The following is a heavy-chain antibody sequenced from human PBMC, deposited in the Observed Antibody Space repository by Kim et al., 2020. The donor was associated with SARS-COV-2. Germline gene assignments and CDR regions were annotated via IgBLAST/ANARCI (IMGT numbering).Heavy chain of an antibody. Sequence: KADSGKVRFPTSRDNSTHTLYLQMNSLRAEDTAVYYCARDTSSWYYFDYWGQGTLVTVSS. D-gene: IGHD6-13*01. CDR3: ARDTSSWYYFDY. J-gene: IGHJ4*02. V-gene: IGHV3-30*07.